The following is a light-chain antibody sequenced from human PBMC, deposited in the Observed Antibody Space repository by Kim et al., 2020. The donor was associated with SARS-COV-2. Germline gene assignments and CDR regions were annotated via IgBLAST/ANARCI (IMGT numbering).Light chain of an antibody. Sequence: AYTGDRDTITCRASQGISSYLAWYQQKPGEAPKLLIYAASTLQSGVPSRFSGSGSGTDFTLTISCLQSEDFATYYCQQYYSYPFTFGPGTKVDIK. CDR1: QGISSY. V-gene: IGKV1-8*01. CDR2: AAS. CDR3: QQYYSYPFT. J-gene: IGKJ3*01.